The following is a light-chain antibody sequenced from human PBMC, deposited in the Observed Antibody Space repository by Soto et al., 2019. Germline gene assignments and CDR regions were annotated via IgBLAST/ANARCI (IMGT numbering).Light chain of an antibody. CDR2: EVS. Sequence: QSVLTQPPSASGSPGQSVTISCTGTSNVVGGYNYVSWYQQHPGKAPKLMIYEVSKGPSGVPDRFSGSKSGNTASLTVSGLQAEDEADYYCSSYAGSNNYVFGTGTKVTVL. CDR1: SNVVGGYNY. J-gene: IGLJ1*01. CDR3: SSYAGSNNYV. V-gene: IGLV2-8*01.